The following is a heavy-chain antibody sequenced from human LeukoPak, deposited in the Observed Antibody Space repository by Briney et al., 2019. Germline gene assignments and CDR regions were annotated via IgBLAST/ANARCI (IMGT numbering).Heavy chain of an antibody. D-gene: IGHD5-12*01. CDR3: ARDPYSGYGRFDY. Sequence: SETLSLTCTVSGGSISSSTYYWGWIRQPPGKGLEWIGTIYSSGSTYYNPSLKSRVTISVDTSKKQFSLKLNSVTAADTAVYYCARDPYSGYGRFDYWGQGTLVTVSS. J-gene: IGHJ4*02. CDR1: GGSISSSTYY. CDR2: IYSSGST. V-gene: IGHV4-39*07.